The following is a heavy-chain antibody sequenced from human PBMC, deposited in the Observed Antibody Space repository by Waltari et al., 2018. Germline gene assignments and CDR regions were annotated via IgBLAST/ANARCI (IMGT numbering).Heavy chain of an antibody. CDR2: ISYDGSNK. D-gene: IGHD7-27*01. V-gene: IGHV3-30-3*01. Sequence: QVQLVESGGGVVQPGRSLRLSCAASGFTFSSYAMHWVRQAPGKGLEWVAVISYDGSNKYYADSVKGRFTISRDNSKNTLYLQMNSLRAEDTAVYYCARDPILTGDPESVGYYFDYWGQGTLVTVSS. J-gene: IGHJ4*02. CDR3: ARDPILTGDPESVGYYFDY. CDR1: GFTFSSYA.